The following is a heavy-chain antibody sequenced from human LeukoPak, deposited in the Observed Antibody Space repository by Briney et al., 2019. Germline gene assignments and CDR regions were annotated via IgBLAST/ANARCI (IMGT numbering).Heavy chain of an antibody. J-gene: IGHJ4*02. CDR1: AFTFSSHP. Sequence: GGSLRLSCAASAFTFSSHPMGWVRRAPGKGLEWVSSICSSIGCTYYADSVRGRFAISRDDSKNTLYLQMNGLRVEDTGVYYCAKYSGYHWDHWGQGTLVTVSS. CDR2: ICSSIGCT. D-gene: IGHD5-12*01. V-gene: IGHV3-23*01. CDR3: AKYSGYHWDH.